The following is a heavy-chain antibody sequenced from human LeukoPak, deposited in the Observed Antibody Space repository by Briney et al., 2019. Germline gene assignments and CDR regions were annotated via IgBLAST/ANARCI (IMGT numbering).Heavy chain of an antibody. CDR2: IYYSGST. CDR3: ARQRDGYNLAFDY. V-gene: IGHV4-59*08. D-gene: IGHD5-12*01. J-gene: IGHJ4*02. Sequence: PSETLSLTCTVSGGSISSYYWSWIRQPPGKGLEWIGYIYYSGSTNYNPSLKSRVTISVDTSKNQFSLKLSSVTAADTAVYYCARQRDGYNLAFDYWGQGTLVTVSS. CDR1: GGSISSYY.